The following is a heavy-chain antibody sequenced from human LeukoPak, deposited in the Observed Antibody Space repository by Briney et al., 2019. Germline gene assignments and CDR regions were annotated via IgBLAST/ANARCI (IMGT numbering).Heavy chain of an antibody. D-gene: IGHD6-6*01. CDR2: IRYDGSNK. Sequence: SGGSLRLSCAASGFTFSSYWMHWVRQAPGKGLEWVAFIRYDGSNKYYADSVKGRFTISRDNSKNTLYLQMNSLRAEDTAVYYCAKNLGSIAARSFNWFDPWGQGTLVTVSS. CDR1: GFTFSSYW. V-gene: IGHV3-30*02. J-gene: IGHJ5*02. CDR3: AKNLGSIAARSFNWFDP.